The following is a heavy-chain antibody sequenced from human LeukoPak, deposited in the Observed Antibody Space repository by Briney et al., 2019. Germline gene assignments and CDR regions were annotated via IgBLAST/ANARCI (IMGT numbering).Heavy chain of an antibody. CDR1: GFTFSSYS. V-gene: IGHV3-48*01. CDR2: ISNSSSTI. CDR3: ARDPHPHYDFLD. J-gene: IGHJ4*02. D-gene: IGHD3-3*01. Sequence: TGGSLGLSCAASGFTFSSYSMNWVRQAPGKGLEWVSYISNSSSTINYADSVKGRFTTSRDNAKNSLYLQMNSLRAEDTAVYYCARDPHPHYDFLDWGQGTLVTVSS.